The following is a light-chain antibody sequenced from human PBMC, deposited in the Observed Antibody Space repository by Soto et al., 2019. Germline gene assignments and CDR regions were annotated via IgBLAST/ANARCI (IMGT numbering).Light chain of an antibody. J-gene: IGKJ1*01. CDR1: QSVSNN. Sequence: EVVMTQAPATLSVSPGERATLSCRASQSVSNNLAWYQQKPGQAPRLLIYGASTRATGIPARFSGSGSGTEFTLTISSVQSEDFAVYYCQQYNNSWTFGQGTKVEIK. V-gene: IGKV3-15*01. CDR3: QQYNNSWT. CDR2: GAS.